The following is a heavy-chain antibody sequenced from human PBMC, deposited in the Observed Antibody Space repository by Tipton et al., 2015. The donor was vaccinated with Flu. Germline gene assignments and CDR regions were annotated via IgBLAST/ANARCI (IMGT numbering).Heavy chain of an antibody. D-gene: IGHD3-3*02. V-gene: IGHV4-34*01. CDR1: GGSFSGYY. CDR2: INHSGST. CDR3: ARGATILGVAGANWYFDL. J-gene: IGHJ2*01. Sequence: TLSLTCAVYGGSFSGYYWTWIRQPPGKGLEWIGEINHSGSTNYNPSLKSRVTISVDTSKNQFSLKLVSVTAADTAVYYCARGATILGVAGANWYFDLWGRGTLVPVSS.